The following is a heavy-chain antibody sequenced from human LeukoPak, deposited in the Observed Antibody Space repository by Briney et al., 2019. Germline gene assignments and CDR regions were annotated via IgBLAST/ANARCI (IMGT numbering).Heavy chain of an antibody. Sequence: GGSLRLSCAASGFTFSGYSMNWVRQAPGKGLEWVSSISSSSSYIYYADSVKGRFTISRDNAKNSLYLQMNSLRAEDTAVYYCARDKSGWQGYYYYYMDVWGKGTTVTVSS. D-gene: IGHD6-19*01. CDR1: GFTFSGYS. CDR3: ARDKSGWQGYYYYYMDV. V-gene: IGHV3-21*01. J-gene: IGHJ6*03. CDR2: ISSSSSYI.